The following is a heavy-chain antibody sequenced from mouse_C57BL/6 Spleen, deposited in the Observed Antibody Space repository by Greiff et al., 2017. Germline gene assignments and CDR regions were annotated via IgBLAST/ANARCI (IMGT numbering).Heavy chain of an antibody. D-gene: IGHD1-1*01. V-gene: IGHV1-80*01. CDR1: GYAFSSYW. CDR3: ARRYGSTLGY. CDR2: IYPGDGDT. Sequence: VVESGAELVKPGASVKISCKASGYAFSSYWMNWVKQRPGKGLEWIGQIYPGDGDTNYNGRFKGKATLTADKSSSTAYMQLSSLTSEDSAVYFCARRYGSTLGYWGQGTTLTVSS. J-gene: IGHJ2*01.